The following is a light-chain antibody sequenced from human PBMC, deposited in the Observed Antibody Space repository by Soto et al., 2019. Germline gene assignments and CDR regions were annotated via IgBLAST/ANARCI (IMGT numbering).Light chain of an antibody. Sequence: QSALTQPASVSGSPGQSITISCTGTSSDVAGYNYVSWYQQHPGKAPKLMIYDVSNRPSGVSNRFSGSKSGNTASLTISGLQAEDEADYYCSSYTSSGTLEVFGTGTQLTVL. CDR3: SSYTSSGTLEV. J-gene: IGLJ1*01. CDR1: SSDVAGYNY. CDR2: DVS. V-gene: IGLV2-14*01.